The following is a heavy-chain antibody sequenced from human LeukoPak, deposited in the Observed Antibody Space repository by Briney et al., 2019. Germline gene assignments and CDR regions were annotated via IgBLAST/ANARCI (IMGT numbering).Heavy chain of an antibody. Sequence: GGSLRLSCAASGFSFITYSMSWVRQAPGKGLEWVSYISASSDSIYYADSVRGRFTISRDNAKNSLHLHMSSLRADDTAVYYCARGTTGGKNYFDYWGQGTLVTVSS. D-gene: IGHD4-17*01. CDR3: ARGTTGGKNYFDY. J-gene: IGHJ4*02. CDR2: ISASSDSI. CDR1: GFSFITYS. V-gene: IGHV3-48*01.